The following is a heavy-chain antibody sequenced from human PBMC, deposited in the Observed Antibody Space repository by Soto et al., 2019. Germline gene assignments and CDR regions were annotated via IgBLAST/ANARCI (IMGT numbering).Heavy chain of an antibody. CDR1: GGSISSYY. Sequence: QVQLQESGPGLVKPSETLSLTCTVSGGSISSYYWSWIRQPPGKGLEWIGYIYYSGSTNHNPSLKNRVTISVDTSKHQVSPKLSSVTAADTAVYDCAGGGNLNWFDPWGPGTLGTVSS. D-gene: IGHD1-7*01. CDR3: AGGGNLNWFDP. J-gene: IGHJ5*02. V-gene: IGHV4-59*01. CDR2: IYYSGST.